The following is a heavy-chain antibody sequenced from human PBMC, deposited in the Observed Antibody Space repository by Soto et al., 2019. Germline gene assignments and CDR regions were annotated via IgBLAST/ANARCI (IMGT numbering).Heavy chain of an antibody. Sequence: GGSLRLSCAASGFTVGSNYMSWVRQAPGKGLEWVSIIYSGGDTYYADSVKGRFTISRDNSKNRLYLDMNSLRAEDTAVYYCAGGVEPATAISWRYPLDYWGQGSLVTVSS. CDR1: GFTVGSNY. J-gene: IGHJ4*02. V-gene: IGHV3-66*01. CDR2: IYSGGDT. D-gene: IGHD2-2*01. CDR3: AGGVEPATAISWRYPLDY.